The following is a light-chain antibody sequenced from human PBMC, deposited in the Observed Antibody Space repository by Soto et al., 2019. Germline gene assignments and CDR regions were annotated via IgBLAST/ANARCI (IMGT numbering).Light chain of an antibody. J-gene: IGKJ1*01. CDR1: QSVSSRC. V-gene: IGKV3-20*01. Sequence: EIVLTQSPGTLSLSPGERATLSCRASQSVSSRCLAWYQQKPGQAPRLLLYGASSRATGIPDRFSGSESGTDFTITISRLQPEDFAVYYCQQYGTSPRTFGQGTRVEIK. CDR3: QQYGTSPRT. CDR2: GAS.